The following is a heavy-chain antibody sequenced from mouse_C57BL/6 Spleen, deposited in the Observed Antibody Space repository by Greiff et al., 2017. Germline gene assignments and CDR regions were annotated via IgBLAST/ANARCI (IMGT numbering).Heavy chain of an antibody. Sequence: QVQLKQPGAELVKPGASVKLSCKASGYTFTSYWMHWVKQRPGQGLEWIGMIHPNSGSTNYNEKFKSKATLTVDKSSSTAYMQLSSLTSEDSVVYYSTRGGIRIYYVDYWGEGATLTVSS. CDR3: TRGGIRIYYVDY. D-gene: IGHD2-12*01. J-gene: IGHJ2*01. CDR1: GYTFTSYW. CDR2: IHPNSGST. V-gene: IGHV1-64*01.